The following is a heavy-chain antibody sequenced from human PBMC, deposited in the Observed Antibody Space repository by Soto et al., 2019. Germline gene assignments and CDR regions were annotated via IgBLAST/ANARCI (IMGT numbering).Heavy chain of an antibody. Sequence: GGSLRLSCAASGFTFSSYWMSWVRQAPGKGLEWVANIKQDGSEKYYVDSVKGRFTIPRDNAKNSLYLQMNSLRAEDTAVYYCARGSTGAMVNAFDIWGQGTMVTVSS. CDR1: GFTFSSYW. CDR2: IKQDGSEK. CDR3: ARGSTGAMVNAFDI. J-gene: IGHJ3*02. D-gene: IGHD5-18*01. V-gene: IGHV3-7*01.